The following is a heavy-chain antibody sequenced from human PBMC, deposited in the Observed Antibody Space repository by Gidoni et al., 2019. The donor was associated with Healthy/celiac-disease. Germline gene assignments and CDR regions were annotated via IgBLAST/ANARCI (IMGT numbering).Heavy chain of an antibody. Sequence: QVQLQQRGAGLLKPSETLSLTCAGYGGSFSGYHWSWIRQPPGKGLEWIGEINHSGSTNYNPSLKSRVTISVDTSKNQFSLKLSSVTAADTAVYYCARGLGYCSSTSCYFLVYYFDYWGQGTLVTVSS. V-gene: IGHV4-34*01. CDR1: GGSFSGYH. CDR3: ARGLGYCSSTSCYFLVYYFDY. J-gene: IGHJ4*02. CDR2: INHSGST. D-gene: IGHD2-2*03.